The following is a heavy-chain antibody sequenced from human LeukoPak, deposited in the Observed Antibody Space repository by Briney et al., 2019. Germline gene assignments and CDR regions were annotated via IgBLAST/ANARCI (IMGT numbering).Heavy chain of an antibody. V-gene: IGHV3-33*08. J-gene: IGHJ4*02. D-gene: IGHD3-22*01. Sequence: PGRSLRLSCAASGFTFSSYGMHWVRQAPGKGLEWVAVIWYDGSNKYYADSVKGRFTISRDNSKNTLYLQMNSLRAEDTAVYYCARGTKGYDSSDFDYWGQGTLVTVSS. CDR3: ARGTKGYDSSDFDY. CDR1: GFTFSSYG. CDR2: IWYDGSNK.